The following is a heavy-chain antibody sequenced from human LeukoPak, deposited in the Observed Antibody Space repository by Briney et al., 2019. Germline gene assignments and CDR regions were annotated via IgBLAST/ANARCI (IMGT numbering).Heavy chain of an antibody. J-gene: IGHJ3*01. CDR3: ARARGELSDAFDV. Sequence: SETLSLTCTVSGGSISSYYWSWIRQPPGKGLEWIGYIYYSGSTNYNPSLKSRVTISVDTSKNQFSLKLSSVTAADTAVYYCARARGELSDAFDVWGQGTMVTVSS. V-gene: IGHV4-59*01. CDR1: GGSISSYY. CDR2: IYYSGST. D-gene: IGHD3-16*02.